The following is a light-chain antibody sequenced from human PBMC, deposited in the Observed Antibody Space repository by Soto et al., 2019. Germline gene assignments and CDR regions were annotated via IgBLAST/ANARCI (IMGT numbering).Light chain of an antibody. CDR2: GTS. Sequence: IVLRQSPGTLSLSPGERATVSCRASQSVPSSSLAWYQQKPGQGPRLLIYGTSRRATGIPDRFSGSGSGTDFTLTIRRLEPEDSAVYFCQQYGNSPTFGQGTKLQIK. CDR1: QSVPSSS. V-gene: IGKV3-20*01. CDR3: QQYGNSPT. J-gene: IGKJ2*01.